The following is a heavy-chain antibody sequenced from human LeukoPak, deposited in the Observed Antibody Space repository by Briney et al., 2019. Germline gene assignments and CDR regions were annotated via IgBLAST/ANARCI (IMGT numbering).Heavy chain of an antibody. CDR3: AHGTTSSPVDY. V-gene: IGHV2-5*02. CDR2: IYWDDDK. J-gene: IGHJ4*02. D-gene: IGHD1-1*01. Sequence: ESGPTLVNPTQTLTLTCTFSGFSLSTSGVGVGWVRQPPGQALEWLALIYWDDDKRYSPSLKSRLTITKDTSKNLVVLTMTNMDPVDSATYYCAHGTTSSPVDYWGQGTLVAVSS. CDR1: GFSLSTSGVG.